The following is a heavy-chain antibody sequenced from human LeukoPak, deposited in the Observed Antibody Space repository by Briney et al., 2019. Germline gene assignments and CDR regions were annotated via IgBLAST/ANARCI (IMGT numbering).Heavy chain of an antibody. CDR3: ARGGRWELPRPYAFDV. CDR1: GYTFTSYG. Sequence: ASVKLSCKASGYTFTSYGISWVRQAPGQGLEWRGWISAYNGHTNYAQKLQGRVTMTTDTSTSTAYMELRSLRSDDTAVYYCARGGRWELPRPYAFDVWGQGTMVTVSS. V-gene: IGHV1-18*01. J-gene: IGHJ3*01. D-gene: IGHD1-26*01. CDR2: ISAYNGHT.